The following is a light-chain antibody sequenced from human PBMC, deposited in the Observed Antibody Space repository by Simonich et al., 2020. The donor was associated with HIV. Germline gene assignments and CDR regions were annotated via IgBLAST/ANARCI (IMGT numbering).Light chain of an antibody. Sequence: DIVMTPSPDSLAVSLGERAPINCKSSQSVLYSSNNMNYLAWYQPKAGQPPKLLIYWASTRESGVPDRFSGSGSGTDFTLTISSLQAEDVAVYYCQQYYSTHWTFGQGTKVEIK. CDR1: QSVLYSSNNMNY. CDR2: WAS. J-gene: IGKJ1*01. V-gene: IGKV4-1*01. CDR3: QQYYSTHWT.